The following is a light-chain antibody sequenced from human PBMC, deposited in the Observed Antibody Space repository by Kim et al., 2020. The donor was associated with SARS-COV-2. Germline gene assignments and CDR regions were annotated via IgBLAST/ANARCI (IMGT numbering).Light chain of an antibody. CDR1: QGINIS. CDR3: LQHNSYPRT. J-gene: IGKJ4*01. CDR2: AAS. Sequence: SASVGDRVPITCRASQGINISLAWFQQKPGTVPTRLIYAASSLQSGVPSRFSGSGSGTEFTLTISSLQPEDFATYYCLQHNSYPRTFGGGTRVEIK. V-gene: IGKV1-17*03.